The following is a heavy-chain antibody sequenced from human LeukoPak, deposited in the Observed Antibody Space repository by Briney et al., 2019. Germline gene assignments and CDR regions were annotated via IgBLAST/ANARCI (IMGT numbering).Heavy chain of an antibody. CDR3: ASGFAYQYFDS. Sequence: ASVKVSCKVSEYNLIALSIHWVRQAPGKGLEWMGGFDPEDGETIYAQKFQGRFTMTEDTSTDTAYMELSSLTSEDTAVYYCASGFAYQYFDSWGQGTLVTVSS. CDR1: EYNLIALS. J-gene: IGHJ4*02. D-gene: IGHD2-2*01. CDR2: FDPEDGET. V-gene: IGHV1-24*01.